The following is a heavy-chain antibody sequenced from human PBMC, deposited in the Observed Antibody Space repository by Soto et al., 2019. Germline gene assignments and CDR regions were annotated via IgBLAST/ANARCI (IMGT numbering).Heavy chain of an antibody. CDR3: AKSPNFYCSSPNCYKYYFDH. CDR2: ISYDGSEK. V-gene: IGHV3-30*18. CDR1: GFTFITYG. D-gene: IGHD2-2*02. Sequence: GGSLRLSCAASGFTFITYGMHWVRQAPGKGLEWVAVISYDGSEKYYVDSVKGRFTISKDNSKNTLYLQMNSLRPEDTAVYYCAKSPNFYCSSPNCYKYYFDHWGQGTRVTVSS. J-gene: IGHJ4*02.